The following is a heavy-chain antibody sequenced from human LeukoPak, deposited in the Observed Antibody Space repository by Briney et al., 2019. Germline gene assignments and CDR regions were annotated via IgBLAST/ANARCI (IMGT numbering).Heavy chain of an antibody. CDR1: GFTFSSYG. V-gene: IGHV3-30*18. D-gene: IGHD4-17*01. CDR3: AKGRWTTVTSSAFDI. CDR2: ISYDGSNK. Sequence: GRSLRLSCAASGFTFSSYGMHWVRQAPGKGLEWVAVISYDGSNKYYAGSVKGRFTISRDNSKNTLYLQMNSLRAEDTAVYYCAKGRWTTVTSSAFDIWGQGTMVTVSS. J-gene: IGHJ3*02.